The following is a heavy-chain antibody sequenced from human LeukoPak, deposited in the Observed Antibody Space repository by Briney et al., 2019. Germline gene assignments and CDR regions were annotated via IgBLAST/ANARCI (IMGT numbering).Heavy chain of an antibody. CDR2: ISSSGSTI. J-gene: IGHJ3*02. CDR1: GFTFSSYE. D-gene: IGHD3-10*01. Sequence: GGSLRLSCAASGFTFSSYEMNWVRQAPGKGLEWVSYISSSGSTIYYADSVKGRFTISRENAKNSLYLQMNSLRAGDTAVYYCARSYGSGSYYDAFDIWGQGTMVTVSS. V-gene: IGHV3-48*03. CDR3: ARSYGSGSYYDAFDI.